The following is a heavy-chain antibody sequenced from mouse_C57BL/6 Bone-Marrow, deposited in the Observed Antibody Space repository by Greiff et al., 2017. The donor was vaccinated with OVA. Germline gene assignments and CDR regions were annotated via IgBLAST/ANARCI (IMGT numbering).Heavy chain of an antibody. D-gene: IGHD2-9*01. CDR2: IDPENGDT. CDR1: GFNIKDDY. CDR3: TTPYYGYLYYAMDY. J-gene: IGHJ4*01. V-gene: IGHV14-4*01. Sequence: VQLQQSGAELVRPGASVKLSCTASGFNIKDDYMHWVKQRPEQGLEWIGWIDPENGDTEYASKFQGKATITADTSSNTAYLQISSLTSEDTAVYYCTTPYYGYLYYAMDYWGQGTSVTVSS.